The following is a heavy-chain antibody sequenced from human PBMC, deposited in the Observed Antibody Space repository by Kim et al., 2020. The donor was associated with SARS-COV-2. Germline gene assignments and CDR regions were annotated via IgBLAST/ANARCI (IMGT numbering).Heavy chain of an antibody. CDR1: GFTVSSNY. Sequence: GGSLRLSCAASGFTVSSNYMSWVRQAPGKGLEWVSVIYSGGSTYYADSVKGRFTISRDNSKNTLYLQMNSLRAEDTAVYYCASWGSSPTHIVGATTTDYWGQGTLVTVSS. CDR3: ASWGSSPTHIVGATTTDY. CDR2: IYSGGST. D-gene: IGHD1-26*01. J-gene: IGHJ4*02. V-gene: IGHV3-53*01.